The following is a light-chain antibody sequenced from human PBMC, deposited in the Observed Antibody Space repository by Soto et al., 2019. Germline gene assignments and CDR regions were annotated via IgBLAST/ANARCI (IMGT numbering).Light chain of an antibody. J-gene: IGKJ1*01. CDR3: QQYNSRPPWT. CDR1: QSVSSN. Sequence: EVVMTQSPATLSVSPGERATLSCRASQSVSSNLAWYQQKPGQPPRLLIYGASTRATGIPDRFSGSGSGTEFTLTISSLQSEDFAVYYSQQYNSRPPWTFGQGTKVEIK. CDR2: GAS. V-gene: IGKV3-15*01.